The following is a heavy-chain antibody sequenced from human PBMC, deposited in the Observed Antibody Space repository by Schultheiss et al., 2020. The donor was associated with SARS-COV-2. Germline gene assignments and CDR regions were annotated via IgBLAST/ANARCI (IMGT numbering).Heavy chain of an antibody. J-gene: IGHJ4*02. V-gene: IGHV3-30*12. CDR2: ISFDGSNK. D-gene: IGHD3-9*01. Sequence: GESLKISCAASGFTFRSYGMHWVRQAPGKGLEWVAAISFDGSNKYYADSVKGRFTISRDNAKNSLYLQMNSLRAEDTALYYCAKAPTGKWFDNWGQGTLVTVSS. CDR3: AKAPTGKWFDN. CDR1: GFTFRSYG.